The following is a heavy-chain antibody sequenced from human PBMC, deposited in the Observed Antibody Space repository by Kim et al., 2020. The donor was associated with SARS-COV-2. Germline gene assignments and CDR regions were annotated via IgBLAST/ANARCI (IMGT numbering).Heavy chain of an antibody. CDR2: ISYDGSNK. CDR3: ARDFEGATRLYASLTFDY. V-gene: IGHV3-30*04. D-gene: IGHD1-26*01. CDR1: GFTFSSYA. Sequence: GGSLRLSCAASGFTFSSYAMHWVRQAPGKGLEWVAVISYDGSNKYYADSVKGRFTISRDNSKNTLYLQMNSLRAEDTAVYYCARDFEGATRLYASLTFDYWGQGTLVTVSS. J-gene: IGHJ4*02.